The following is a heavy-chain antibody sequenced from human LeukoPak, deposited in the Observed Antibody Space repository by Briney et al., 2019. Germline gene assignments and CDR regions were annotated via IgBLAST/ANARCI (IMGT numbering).Heavy chain of an antibody. Sequence: GGSLRLSCAASGFTFSSYGMHWVRQAPGKGLEWVAFIRYDGSNKYYADSVKGRFTISRDNSKNTLYLQMNSLRAEDTAVYYCAKFFVVNPFAFDIWGQGTMVTVSS. CDR1: GFTFSSYG. CDR2: IRYDGSNK. D-gene: IGHD6-6*01. CDR3: AKFFVVNPFAFDI. J-gene: IGHJ3*02. V-gene: IGHV3-30*02.